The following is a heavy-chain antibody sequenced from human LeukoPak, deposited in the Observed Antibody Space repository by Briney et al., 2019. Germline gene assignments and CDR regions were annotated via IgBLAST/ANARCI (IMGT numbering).Heavy chain of an antibody. CDR1: GFTFDRFA. V-gene: IGHV3-23*01. J-gene: IGHJ4*02. Sequence: PGGSLRLSCAASGFTFDRFAMNWVRQAPGKGLEWVSVISGSGVSTNSADSVKGRFTISRDNAKNSLYLHMNSLRAEDTAMYYCAIPNDYWGQGTLVTVSS. CDR2: ISGSGVST. CDR3: AIPNDY.